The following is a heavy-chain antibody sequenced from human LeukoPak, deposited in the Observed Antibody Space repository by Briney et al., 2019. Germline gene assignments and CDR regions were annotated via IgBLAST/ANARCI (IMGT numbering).Heavy chain of an antibody. CDR3: ARKDVRYFDWLSDNWFDP. J-gene: IGHJ5*02. CDR1: GYSICSGYY. D-gene: IGHD3-9*01. V-gene: IGHV4-38-2*01. Sequence: SETLSLTCAVSGYSICSGYYWGWIRQPPGKGLEWIGSIYHSGSTYYNPSLKSRVTISVDTSKNQFSLKLSSVTAADTAVYYCARKDVRYFDWLSDNWFDPWGQGTLVTVPS. CDR2: IYHSGST.